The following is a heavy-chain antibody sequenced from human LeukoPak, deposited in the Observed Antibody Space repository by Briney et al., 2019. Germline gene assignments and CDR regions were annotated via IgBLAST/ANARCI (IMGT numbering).Heavy chain of an antibody. J-gene: IGHJ4*02. V-gene: IGHV3-33*01. CDR2: IWCDGSSK. CDR3: ARDPPTRQYTNSFSLDY. Sequence: GGSLRLSCAASGFTFSSYAMHWVRQVPGKGLQWVAVIWCDGSSKYYADSVKGRFTISRDNSKNTLYLQMNSLRAEDTAVYYCARDPPTRQYTNSFSLDYWGQGTLVTVSS. D-gene: IGHD6-13*01. CDR1: GFTFSSYA.